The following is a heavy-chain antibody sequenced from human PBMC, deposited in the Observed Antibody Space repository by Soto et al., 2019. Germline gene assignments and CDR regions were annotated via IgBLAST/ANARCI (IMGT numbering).Heavy chain of an antibody. CDR3: ARQSRSFDY. V-gene: IGHV4-39*01. Sequence: SETLSLTCTVSGGSISSSSYYWGWIRQPPGKGLEWIGSIYYSGSSYYNPSLKSRVTISVDTSKNQFSLKLSSVTAADTAVYYCARQSRSFDYWGQGTLVTVSS. CDR1: GGSISSSSYY. J-gene: IGHJ4*02. CDR2: IYYSGSS.